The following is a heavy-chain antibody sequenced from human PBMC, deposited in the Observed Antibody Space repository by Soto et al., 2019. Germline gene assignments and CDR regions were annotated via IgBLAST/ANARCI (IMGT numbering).Heavy chain of an antibody. Sequence: EVQLLESGGGLVQPGGSLVLSCAASRFTFSSYAMSWVRQAPGKGLEWVSSISGGGNDAYYADSVKGRFTISRDNSQNPVYMQMSSLRADATGVYYCARSLFIASTGTEPCDYWGQGAVVTVSS. J-gene: IGHJ4*02. CDR3: ARSLFIASTGTEPCDY. V-gene: IGHV3-23*01. CDR1: RFTFSSYA. CDR2: ISGGGNDA. D-gene: IGHD1-1*01.